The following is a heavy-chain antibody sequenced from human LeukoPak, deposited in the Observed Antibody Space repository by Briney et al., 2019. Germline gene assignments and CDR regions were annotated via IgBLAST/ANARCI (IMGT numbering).Heavy chain of an antibody. Sequence: GGSLRLSCAASGFTFSSYSMTWVRQAPGKGLEWVSIISSGSSAIFSADALKGRFTISRDDAKNLLYLDMNSLRAEDTAVYYCARGHTAVTRHFDFWGQGTLVTVSS. D-gene: IGHD4-17*01. CDR1: GFTFSSYS. J-gene: IGHJ4*02. V-gene: IGHV3-21*01. CDR3: ARGHTAVTRHFDF. CDR2: ISSGSSAI.